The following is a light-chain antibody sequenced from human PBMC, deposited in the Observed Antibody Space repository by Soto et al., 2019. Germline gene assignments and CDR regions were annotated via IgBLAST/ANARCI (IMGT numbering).Light chain of an antibody. CDR3: AAWDESVNGDVV. J-gene: IGLJ2*01. CDR1: SSNIGINT. CDR2: SNN. Sequence: QSVLTQPPSASGTPGQRVTISCSGSSSNIGINTVNWYQQLPGTAPKLLIYSNNQRPSGVPDRFSGSKSGTSASLAISGLQYDDEADYYCAAWDESVNGDVVFGGGTKLTVL. V-gene: IGLV1-44*01.